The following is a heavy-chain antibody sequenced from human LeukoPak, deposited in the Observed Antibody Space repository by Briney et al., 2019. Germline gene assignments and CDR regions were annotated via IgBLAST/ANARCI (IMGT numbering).Heavy chain of an antibody. CDR1: GYTFTGYY. Sequence: ASVKVSCKASGYTFTGYYMHWVRQAPGQGLEWMGWINPNSGGTNYAQKFQGRVTMTRDTSISTAYMELSRLRSDDTAVYYCASSYCSGGSCPSGYMDVWGKGTTVTVSS. D-gene: IGHD2-15*01. CDR2: INPNSGGT. J-gene: IGHJ6*03. CDR3: ASSYCSGGSCPSGYMDV. V-gene: IGHV1-2*02.